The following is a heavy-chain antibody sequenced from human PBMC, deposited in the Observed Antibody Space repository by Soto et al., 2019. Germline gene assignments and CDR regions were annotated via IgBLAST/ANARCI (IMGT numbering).Heavy chain of an antibody. D-gene: IGHD6-13*01. J-gene: IGHJ6*02. Sequence: VGSLRLSCATSGFTFSSYEMNWVRQAPGKGLEWVSYISSSGSTIYYADSVKGRFTISRDNAKNSLYLQMDSLRAEDTAVYYCARDQEAGSFFPYYYGMDVWVQGTTVPVSS. CDR1: GFTFSSYE. V-gene: IGHV3-48*03. CDR3: ARDQEAGSFFPYYYGMDV. CDR2: ISSSGSTI.